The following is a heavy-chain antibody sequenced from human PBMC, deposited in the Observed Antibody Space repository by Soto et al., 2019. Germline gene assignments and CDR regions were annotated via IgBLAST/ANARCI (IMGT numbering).Heavy chain of an antibody. Sequence: GGSLRLSCAASGFTFSSYAMHWVRQAPGKGLEWVAVISYDGSNKYYADSMKGRFTISRDNSKNTLYLQMNSLRAEDTAVYYCARDRHYYDFWSGGEYYFDYWGQGTLVTVSS. CDR2: ISYDGSNK. CDR3: ARDRHYYDFWSGGEYYFDY. J-gene: IGHJ4*02. CDR1: GFTFSSYA. D-gene: IGHD3-3*01. V-gene: IGHV3-30-3*01.